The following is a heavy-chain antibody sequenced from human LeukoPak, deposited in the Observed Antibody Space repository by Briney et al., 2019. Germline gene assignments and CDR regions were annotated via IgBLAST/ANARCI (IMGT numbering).Heavy chain of an antibody. V-gene: IGHV3-7*01. CDR2: IKQDGSEK. Sequence: GGSLRLSCAASGFTFSSYWMSWVRQAPGKGLEWVANIKQDGSEKYYVDSVKGRFTISRDNAKNSLYLQMNSLRAEDTAVYYCAREKTYYDILTGEGAFDIWGQGTMVTVSS. CDR3: AREKTYYDILTGEGAFDI. J-gene: IGHJ3*02. D-gene: IGHD3-9*01. CDR1: GFTFSSYW.